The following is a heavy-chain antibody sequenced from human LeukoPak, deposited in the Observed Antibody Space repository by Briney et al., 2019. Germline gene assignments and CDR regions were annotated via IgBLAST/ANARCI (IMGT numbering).Heavy chain of an antibody. CDR3: ARDLIHRSGEANY. J-gene: IGHJ4*02. V-gene: IGHV3-11*05. CDR1: GFTFSDFY. Sequence: PGGSLRLSCAPSGFTFSDFYMSWIRQAPGKGLEWISYISSSGSSTNYADSVKGRFTISRDNAKSSLYLEMNSLRAEDTAVYYCARDLIHRSGEANYWGRGTLVTVSS. D-gene: IGHD3-22*01. CDR2: ISSSGSST.